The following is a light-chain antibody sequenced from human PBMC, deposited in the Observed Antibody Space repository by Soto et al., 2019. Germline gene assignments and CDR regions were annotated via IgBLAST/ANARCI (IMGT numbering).Light chain of an antibody. V-gene: IGLV1-40*01. Sequence: SVLTQPPSVSGAPGQRVTISCTGSSSNIGAGYDVHWYQQLPGTAPKLLIYGNSNRPSGVPNRFSGSKSGTSASLAITGLQAEDEADYYCQSYDISLSGYVFGTGTKLTVL. J-gene: IGLJ1*01. CDR3: QSYDISLSGYV. CDR1: SSNIGAGYD. CDR2: GNS.